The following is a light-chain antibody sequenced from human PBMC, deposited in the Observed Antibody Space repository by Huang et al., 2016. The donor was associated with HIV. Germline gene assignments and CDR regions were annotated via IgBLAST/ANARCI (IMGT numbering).Light chain of an antibody. Sequence: EIVMTQSPAALSVSPGERATLYCRASQTVGPNLAWYQQKPGQAPRLLIYGASIRATGIPARFSGSGSGTEFTLTIRSLQSEDFAVYYCQQYNNWPPYTFGQGTKLEIK. J-gene: IGKJ2*01. CDR1: QTVGPN. V-gene: IGKV3-15*01. CDR2: GAS. CDR3: QQYNNWPPYT.